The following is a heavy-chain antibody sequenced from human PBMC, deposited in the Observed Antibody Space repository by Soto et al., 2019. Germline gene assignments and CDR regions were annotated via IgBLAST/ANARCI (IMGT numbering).Heavy chain of an antibody. D-gene: IGHD5-18*01. V-gene: IGHV3-64D*06. CDR1: GFTFRSYA. Sequence: LRLSCSASGFTFRSYAIHWVRQAPGKGLEYVSALSGDGRSTYYADSVKGRFTVFRDNSKNTLFLQMSSLRVEDTAVYYCVKGNWAYSYNNWFDPWGQGTLVTVSS. J-gene: IGHJ5*02. CDR2: LSGDGRST. CDR3: VKGNWAYSYNNWFDP.